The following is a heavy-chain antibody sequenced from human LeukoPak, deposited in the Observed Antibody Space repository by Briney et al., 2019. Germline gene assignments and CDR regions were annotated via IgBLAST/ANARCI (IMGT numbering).Heavy chain of an antibody. Sequence: GGSLRLSCAASGFTFSSYATHWVRKAPGKGLEWVAVISYDGSNKYYAGSVKGRFTISRDNSKNTLYLQMNSLRAEDTAVYYCASPLYYYDSSGYSGFHYWGQGTLVTVSS. CDR3: ASPLYYYDSSGYSGFHY. J-gene: IGHJ4*02. D-gene: IGHD3-22*01. CDR2: ISYDGSNK. V-gene: IGHV3-30-3*01. CDR1: GFTFSSYA.